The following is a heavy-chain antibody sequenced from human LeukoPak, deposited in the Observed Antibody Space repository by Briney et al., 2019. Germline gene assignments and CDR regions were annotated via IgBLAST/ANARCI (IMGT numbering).Heavy chain of an antibody. V-gene: IGHV3-23*01. CDR3: GKAINTYWYFDL. D-gene: IGHD3-9*01. Sequence: PGGSLSLSCTASGFTFSSYDMSWVRHPPGTGLEWESSITTITGDTSYTDSVKGRFTISRDNSKNTTYLQMNRLTAEDTALYYCGKAINTYWYFDLWGRGTLVTVSS. J-gene: IGHJ2*01. CDR1: GFTFSSYD. CDR2: ITTITGDT.